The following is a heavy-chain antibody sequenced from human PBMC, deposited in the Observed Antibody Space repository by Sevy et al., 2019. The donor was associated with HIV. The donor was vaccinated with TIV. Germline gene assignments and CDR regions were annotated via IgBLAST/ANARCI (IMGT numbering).Heavy chain of an antibody. CDR1: GYSLSNLA. CDR3: AVTKDYYENSGNPFDY. Sequence: ASVKVSCKVSGYSLSNLAMHWVRQALGKGLEWMGTFDPEDGETIYAQTFQGRVTLTEDTSTDTAYMELSSLRSEDTAVFYCAVTKDYYENSGNPFDYWGQGTLVTVSS. CDR2: FDPEDGET. J-gene: IGHJ4*02. V-gene: IGHV1-24*01. D-gene: IGHD3-22*01.